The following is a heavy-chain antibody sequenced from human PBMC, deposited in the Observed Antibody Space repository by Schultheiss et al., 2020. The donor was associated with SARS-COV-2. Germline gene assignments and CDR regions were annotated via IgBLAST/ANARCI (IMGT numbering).Heavy chain of an antibody. V-gene: IGHV3-21*01. CDR3: ARDVSHYYDGSGYYYYFDS. CDR2: ITSSNSHI. CDR1: GFTFSSYS. Sequence: GESLKISCAASGFTFSSYSMNWVRQAPGKGLEWVSSITSSNSHIYYADSLKGRFTISRDNAKNSLFLQMNSLRAEDTAVYYCARDVSHYYDGSGYYYYFDSWGQGTPVTVSS. J-gene: IGHJ4*02. D-gene: IGHD3-22*01.